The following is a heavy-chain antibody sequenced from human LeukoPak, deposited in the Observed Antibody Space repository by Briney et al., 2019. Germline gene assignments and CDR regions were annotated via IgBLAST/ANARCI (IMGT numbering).Heavy chain of an antibody. CDR3: AKSHYGGSFDY. Sequence: PGGSLRLSCSASGFTFSRFWMSWVRQAPGKGLEWVGNINQGGSEKYYVDSVKGRFTISRDNAKNSLYLQMNSLRAEDTALYHCAKSHYGGSFDYWGQGTLVTVSS. V-gene: IGHV3-7*03. J-gene: IGHJ4*02. CDR2: INQGGSEK. CDR1: GFTFSRFW. D-gene: IGHD2-15*01.